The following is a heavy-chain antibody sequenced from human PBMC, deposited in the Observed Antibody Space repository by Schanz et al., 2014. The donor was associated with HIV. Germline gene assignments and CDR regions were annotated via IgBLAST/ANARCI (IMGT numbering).Heavy chain of an antibody. D-gene: IGHD6-13*01. V-gene: IGHV3-30*04. Sequence: VQLVESGGSMVQPGRSLRLSCAASGFRFDDYAMHWVRQAPGKGLEWVAVIRYDGTKKYYADSVKGRFTISRDNSKNTLYLQMNSLTAEDTAVYYCAREYYSRNWNWFDPWGQGTLVTVSS. J-gene: IGHJ5*02. CDR1: GFRFDDYA. CDR2: IRYDGTKK. CDR3: AREYYSRNWNWFDP.